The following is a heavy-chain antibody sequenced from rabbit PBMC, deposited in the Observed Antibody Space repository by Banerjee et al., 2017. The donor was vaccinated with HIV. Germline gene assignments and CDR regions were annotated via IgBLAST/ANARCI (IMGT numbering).Heavy chain of an antibody. CDR3: ARSIFGYAGYGYATGYYFNL. CDR1: GFDFSSYY. Sequence: QLKETGGGLVQPGGSLTLSCKATGFDFSSYYMSWVRQAPGTGLEWIGIIYAGKGSTDYASWVNGRFTISSDNAQNTVDLQMNSLTAADTATYFCARSIFGYAGYGYATGYYFNLWGPGTLVTVS. CDR2: IYAGKGST. V-gene: IGHV1S7*01. D-gene: IGHD6-1*01. J-gene: IGHJ4*01.